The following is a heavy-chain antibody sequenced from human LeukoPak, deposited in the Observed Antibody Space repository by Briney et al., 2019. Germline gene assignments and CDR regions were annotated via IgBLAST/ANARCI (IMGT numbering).Heavy chain of an antibody. Sequence: GGSLRLSCAVSGFTLSSDWMSWVRQAPGKGLEWVANIKKDGSEKYYVESVKGRFTISRDNAKNSLYLQMNSLRAEDTAVYYCAKDITGGRSSPYFDSWGQGTLVTVSS. J-gene: IGHJ4*02. V-gene: IGHV3-7*01. CDR2: IKKDGSEK. D-gene: IGHD1-14*01. CDR3: AKDITGGRSSPYFDS. CDR1: GFTLSSDW.